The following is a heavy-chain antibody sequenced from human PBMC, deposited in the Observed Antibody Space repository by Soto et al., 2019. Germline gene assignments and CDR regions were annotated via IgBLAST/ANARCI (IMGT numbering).Heavy chain of an antibody. J-gene: IGHJ5*02. CDR3: ARDEVPAANWLDR. V-gene: IGHV1-18*01. CDR2: ISGYNGNT. CDR1: GYIFINYG. D-gene: IGHD2-2*01. Sequence: ASVKVSCKASGYIFINYGITWVRQAPGQGLEWMGWISGYNGNTKYADKLQGRVTMTTDTSTTTAYMELRSLRSDDTAVYYCARDEVPAANWLDRWGQGTPVPVSS.